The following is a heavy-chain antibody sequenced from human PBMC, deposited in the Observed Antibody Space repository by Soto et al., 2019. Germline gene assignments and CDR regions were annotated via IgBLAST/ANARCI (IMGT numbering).Heavy chain of an antibody. CDR3: ARGMIVVTGPYWYFDL. Sequence: QVQLQESGPGLVKPSQTLSLTCTVSGGSISSGDYYWSWIRQPPGKGLEWIGYIYYSGSTYYNPSLKSRVNISVDTSKNQFSLKLSSVTAADTAVYYCARGMIVVTGPYWYFDLWGRGTLVTVSS. D-gene: IGHD3-22*01. V-gene: IGHV4-30-4*01. CDR2: IYYSGST. CDR1: GGSISSGDYY. J-gene: IGHJ2*01.